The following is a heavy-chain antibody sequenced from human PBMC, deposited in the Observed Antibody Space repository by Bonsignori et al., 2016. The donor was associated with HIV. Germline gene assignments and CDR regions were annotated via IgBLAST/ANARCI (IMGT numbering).Heavy chain of an antibody. CDR2: ISAYNGNT. CDR3: ARGPSGRGYSGYDNSLQDPAFDY. V-gene: IGHV1-18*01. J-gene: IGHJ4*02. Sequence: WVRQAPGQGLEWMGWISAYNGNTNYAQKLQGRVTMTTDTSTSTAYMELRSLRSDDTAVYYCARGPSGRGYSGYDNSLQDPAFDYWGQGTLVTVSS. D-gene: IGHD5-12*01.